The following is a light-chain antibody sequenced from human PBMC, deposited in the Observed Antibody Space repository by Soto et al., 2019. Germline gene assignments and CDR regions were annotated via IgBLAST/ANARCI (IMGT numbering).Light chain of an antibody. V-gene: IGKV3-15*01. CDR3: QQYNNWPNYT. Sequence: EIVMTQSPATLSVSPGERATLSCRASQSVSSNLAWYQQKPGQAPRLLIYGASTRATGIPARFSGSGSGTEFTLTISSLQSEDFAVYYCQQYNNWPNYTFGQGTKLEIK. CDR1: QSVSSN. J-gene: IGKJ2*01. CDR2: GAS.